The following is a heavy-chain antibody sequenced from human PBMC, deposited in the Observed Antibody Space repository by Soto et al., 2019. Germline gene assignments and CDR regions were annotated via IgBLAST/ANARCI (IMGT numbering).Heavy chain of an antibody. Sequence: GASVKVSCKASGYTFTGYYMHWVRQAPGQGLEWMGWINPNSGGANYARKFQGWVTMTRDTSISTAYMELSRLRSDDTAVYYCARYYYDSSGYPYYYYGMDVWGQGTTVTVSS. CDR3: ARYYYDSSGYPYYYYGMDV. V-gene: IGHV1-2*04. CDR1: GYTFTGYY. CDR2: INPNSGGA. D-gene: IGHD3-22*01. J-gene: IGHJ6*02.